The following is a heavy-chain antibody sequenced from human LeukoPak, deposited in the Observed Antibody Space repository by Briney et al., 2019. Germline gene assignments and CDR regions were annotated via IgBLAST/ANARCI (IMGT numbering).Heavy chain of an antibody. CDR1: GFTFRDAW. CDR3: SPKEGLGYSRN. Sequence: PGGSLRLSCAASGFTFRDAWMSWVRQAPGKGLEWVGRIKSKSDGGTTDYAAPVKGRFIISRDDSEKMVYLQMNSLKTEDTAVYYCSPKEGLGYSRNWGQGTLVTVSS. CDR2: IKSKSDGGTT. J-gene: IGHJ4*02. D-gene: IGHD6-13*01. V-gene: IGHV3-15*01.